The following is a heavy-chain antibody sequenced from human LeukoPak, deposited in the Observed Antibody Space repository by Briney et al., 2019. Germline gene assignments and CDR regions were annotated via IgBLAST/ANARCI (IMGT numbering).Heavy chain of an antibody. V-gene: IGHV3-23*01. Sequence: GGSLRLSYAASGFTFSSYAMSWVRQAPGKGLEWVSAISGSGGSTYYADSVKGRFTISRDNSKNTLYLQMNSLRAEDTAVYYCAKNSASSLYYFDYWGQGTLVTVSS. CDR3: AKNSASSLYYFDY. CDR1: GFTFSSYA. CDR2: ISGSGGST. J-gene: IGHJ4*02. D-gene: IGHD4-23*01.